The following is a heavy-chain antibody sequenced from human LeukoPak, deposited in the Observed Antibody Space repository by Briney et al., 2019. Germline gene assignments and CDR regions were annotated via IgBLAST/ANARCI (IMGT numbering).Heavy chain of an antibody. V-gene: IGHV3-74*01. D-gene: IGHD6-13*01. J-gene: IGHJ3*02. CDR3: ARVATPAADDAFDI. CDR2: INRDGSSI. CDR1: GFTFSSYW. Sequence: GGSLRLSCAASGFTFSSYWMHWVRQAPGKGLVWVSRINRDGSSINYADSVKGRFTIYRDNAKNTLYLQMNSLRAEDTAVYYCARVATPAADDAFDIWGQGTMVTVSS.